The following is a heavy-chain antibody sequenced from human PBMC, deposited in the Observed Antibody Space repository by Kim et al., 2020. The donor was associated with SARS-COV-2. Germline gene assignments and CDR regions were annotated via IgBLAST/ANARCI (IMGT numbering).Heavy chain of an antibody. CDR3: ARVFMAPFDY. V-gene: IGHV4-34*01. Sequence: STNSNPSRKSRVTISVDTSKNQFSLKLSSVTAADTAVYYCARVFMAPFDYWGQGTLVTVSS. CDR2: ST. D-gene: IGHD3-10*01. J-gene: IGHJ4*02.